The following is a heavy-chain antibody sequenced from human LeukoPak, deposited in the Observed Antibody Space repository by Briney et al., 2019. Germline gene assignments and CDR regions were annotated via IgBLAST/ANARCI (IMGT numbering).Heavy chain of an antibody. CDR2: ISGSGGST. CDR3: AKSELGDYYYYYMDV. CDR1: GFTFSSYA. Sequence: PGGSLRLSCAASGFTFSSYATSWVRQAPGKGLEWVSAISGSGGSTYYADSVKGRFTISRDNSKNTLYLQMNSLRAEDTAVYYCAKSELGDYYYYYMDVWGKGTTVTVSS. V-gene: IGHV3-23*01. D-gene: IGHD7-27*01. J-gene: IGHJ6*03.